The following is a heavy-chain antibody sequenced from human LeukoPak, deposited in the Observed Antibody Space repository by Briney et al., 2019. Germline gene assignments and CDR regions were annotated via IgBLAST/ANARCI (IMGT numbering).Heavy chain of an antibody. J-gene: IGHJ6*02. Sequence: GGSLRLSCAASGFTFSSYAMSWVRQAPGKGLEWVSAISGSGGSTYYADPVKGRFTISRDNSKNTLYLQMNSLRAEDTAVYYCAKVPWWEPQPYGMDVWGQGTTVTVSS. CDR2: ISGSGGST. CDR3: AKVPWWEPQPYGMDV. D-gene: IGHD1-26*01. CDR1: GFTFSSYA. V-gene: IGHV3-23*01.